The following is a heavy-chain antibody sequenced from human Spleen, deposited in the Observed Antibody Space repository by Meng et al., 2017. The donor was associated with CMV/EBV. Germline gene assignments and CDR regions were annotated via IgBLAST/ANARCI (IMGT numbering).Heavy chain of an antibody. D-gene: IGHD3-9*01. Sequence: SETLSLTCTVSGGSINSNYWSWIRQPPGKGLEWIGYIYYSGSTTYNPSLKSRVTISVDTSKNQFSLKLNSVTAADTAVYYCARGPREYYDILFDYWGQGTLVTVSS. CDR1: GGSINSNY. CDR2: IYYSGST. CDR3: ARGPREYYDILFDY. J-gene: IGHJ4*02. V-gene: IGHV4-59*01.